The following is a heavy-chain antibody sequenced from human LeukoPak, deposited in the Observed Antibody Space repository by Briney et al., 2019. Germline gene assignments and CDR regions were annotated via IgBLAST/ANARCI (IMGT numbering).Heavy chain of an antibody. Sequence: ASVKVSCKAFGYTVSNYGIHWLRQAAGLGREWTGWISPFTGEANYPQNLQGRVIMTTDTSTSTAYMELRSLRPDDTAVYYCARTPTGHYGSSGYFPYYFDYWGQGTLVTASS. CDR1: GYTVSNYG. CDR2: ISPFTGEA. V-gene: IGHV1-18*01. J-gene: IGHJ4*02. CDR3: ARTPTGHYGSSGYFPYYFDY. D-gene: IGHD3-22*01.